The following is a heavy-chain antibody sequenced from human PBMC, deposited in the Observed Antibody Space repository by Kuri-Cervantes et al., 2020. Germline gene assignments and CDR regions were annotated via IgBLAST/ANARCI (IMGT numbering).Heavy chain of an antibody. CDR3: AKRKIAARPFDY. J-gene: IGHJ4*02. D-gene: IGHD6-6*01. V-gene: IGHV3-23*01. Sequence: GESLKISCAASGFTFSSYAMTWVRQAPGKGLEWVSTISGGGDYTYHADSVKGRFTISRDNSKNTLYLQMNSLRAEDTAVYYCAKRKIAARPFDYWGQGTLVTVSS. CDR1: GFTFSSYA. CDR2: ISGGGDYT.